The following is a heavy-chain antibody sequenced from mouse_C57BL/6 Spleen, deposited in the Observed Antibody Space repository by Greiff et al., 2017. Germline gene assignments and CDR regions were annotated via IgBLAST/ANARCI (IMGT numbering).Heavy chain of an antibody. CDR1: GYSFTSYG. V-gene: IGHV1-81*01. CDR3: AKSITTVVAGYMDY. CDR2: IYPRSGTT. J-gene: IGHJ4*01. Sequence: QVHLQQSGAELVKPGASVKMSCKASGYSFTSYGIRWVKQRTGQGLEWIGVIYPRSGTTYYNEKFKGKATLTADKSSSTAYMELRSLTSEDSAVYYCAKSITTVVAGYMDYWGQGTSVTVSS. D-gene: IGHD1-1*01.